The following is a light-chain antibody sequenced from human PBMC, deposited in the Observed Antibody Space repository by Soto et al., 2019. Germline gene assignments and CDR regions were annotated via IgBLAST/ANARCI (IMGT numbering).Light chain of an antibody. CDR2: DAS. J-gene: IGKJ4*01. V-gene: IGKV3-11*01. CDR1: QSVNIY. CDR3: QQRSNWRVP. Sequence: ETVLTQSPATLSLSPLVTSTLSARASQSVNIYLPWYTHKPGQAPRLLIYDASNRATGIPARFSGSGSGTDFTITMSRLEPEDIAVYYCQQRSNWRVPFGGGTKVDIK.